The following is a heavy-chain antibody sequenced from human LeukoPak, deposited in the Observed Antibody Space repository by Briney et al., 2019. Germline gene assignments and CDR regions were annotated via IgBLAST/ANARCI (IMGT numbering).Heavy chain of an antibody. Sequence: GGSLRLSCAASGFTFDDYAMHWVRQPPGKGLEWVSDMRWNSGSKGYAVSVKGRFTISRDNAKNYLYLQMNSLRAEDTALYYCAKDWGPWLGIAAADFGVFWYGMDVWGQGTTVTVSS. CDR1: GFTFDDYA. CDR2: MRWNSGSK. J-gene: IGHJ6*02. D-gene: IGHD6-13*01. V-gene: IGHV3-9*01. CDR3: AKDWGPWLGIAAADFGVFWYGMDV.